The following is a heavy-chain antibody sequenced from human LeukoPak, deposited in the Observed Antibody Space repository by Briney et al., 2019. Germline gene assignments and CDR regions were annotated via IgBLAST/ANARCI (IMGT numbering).Heavy chain of an antibody. Sequence: PGGSLRLSRAASGFTSSNAWMSWVRQAPGKGLEWVGRMKSKTDGGTIDYGAPVKGRFTISRDDSKNTLYLQMNSLKTEDTAVYYCTTDTPRGGSYLFDYWGQGTLVTVSS. J-gene: IGHJ4*02. CDR3: TTDTPRGGSYLFDY. CDR1: GFTSSNAW. V-gene: IGHV3-15*01. D-gene: IGHD1-26*01. CDR2: MKSKTDGGTI.